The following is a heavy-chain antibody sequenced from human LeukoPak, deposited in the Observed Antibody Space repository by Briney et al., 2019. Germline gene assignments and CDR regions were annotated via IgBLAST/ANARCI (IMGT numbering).Heavy chain of an antibody. CDR2: IRYDGSNK. V-gene: IGHV3-30*02. CDR1: GFTFSSYG. J-gene: IGHJ4*02. D-gene: IGHD4/OR15-4a*01. Sequence: QPGGSLRLSRAASGFTFSSYGMHWVRQAPGKGLEWVAFIRYDGSNKYYADSVKGRFTISRDNSKNTLYLQMNSLRAEDTAVYYCARRAGAYSHPYDYWGQGTLVTVSS. CDR3: ARRAGAYSHPYDY.